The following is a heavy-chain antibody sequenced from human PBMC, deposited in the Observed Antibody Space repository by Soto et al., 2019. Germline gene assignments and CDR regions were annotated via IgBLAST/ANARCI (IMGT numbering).Heavy chain of an antibody. J-gene: IGHJ5*02. CDR3: ARELRGTGYSSSWYGWFDP. Sequence: KTSETLSLTCTVSGGSISSYYWSWIRQPPGKGLEWIGYIYYSGSTNYNPSLKSRVTISVDTSKNQFSLKLSSVSAADTAVYYCARELRGTGYSSSWYGWFDPWGQGTLVTVSS. V-gene: IGHV4-59*01. CDR2: IYYSGST. CDR1: GGSISSYY. D-gene: IGHD6-13*01.